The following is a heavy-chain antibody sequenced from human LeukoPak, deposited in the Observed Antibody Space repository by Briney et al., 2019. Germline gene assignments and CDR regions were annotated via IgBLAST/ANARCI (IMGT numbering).Heavy chain of an antibody. D-gene: IGHD6-6*01. V-gene: IGHV4-59*01. Sequence: SETLSLTCSVSGGSISSFYWSWIRQPPGKGLEWIGYIYYTGNTNYNPSLKSRVTISVDRSKKQLSLRLSSVTAADTAVYYCARSDSSTYYSYYMDVWGKGTTVTVSS. CDR3: ARSDSSTYYSYYMDV. CDR2: IYYTGNT. CDR1: GGSISSFY. J-gene: IGHJ6*03.